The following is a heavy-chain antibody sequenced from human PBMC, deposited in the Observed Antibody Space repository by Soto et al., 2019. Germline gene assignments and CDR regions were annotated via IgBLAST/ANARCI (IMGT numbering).Heavy chain of an antibody. Sequence: GGSLRLSCAASGFTFSSYAMSWVRQAPGKGLEWVSAISGSGGSTYYADSVKGRFTISRDNSKNTLYLQMNSLRAEDTAVYYCAKDSNYDFWSGYIESPSAFDIWGQGTMVTVSS. V-gene: IGHV3-23*01. CDR2: ISGSGGST. CDR1: GFTFSSYA. CDR3: AKDSNYDFWSGYIESPSAFDI. J-gene: IGHJ3*02. D-gene: IGHD3-3*01.